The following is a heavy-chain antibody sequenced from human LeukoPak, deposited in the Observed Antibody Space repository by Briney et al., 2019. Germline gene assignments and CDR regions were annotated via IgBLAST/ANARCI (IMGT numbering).Heavy chain of an antibody. V-gene: IGHV4-39*01. Sequence: PSETLSLTCTVSGGSISSIGYYWGWIRQPPGTGLEWVVSIHYSGSTYYNPSLKSPVTISVDTSKNQFSLKLSSVTAADTAVYYCARRSLRYFDWLPSNWFDPWGQGTLVTVSS. CDR1: GGSISSIGYY. CDR3: ARRSLRYFDWLPSNWFDP. D-gene: IGHD3-9*01. CDR2: IHYSGST. J-gene: IGHJ5*02.